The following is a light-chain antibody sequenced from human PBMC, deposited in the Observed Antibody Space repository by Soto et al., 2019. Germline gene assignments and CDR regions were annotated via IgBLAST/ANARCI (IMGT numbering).Light chain of an antibody. V-gene: IGKV3-20*01. Sequence: EIVLTHSPGTLSLSPGEIASLPCGSSQSVSNNYLAWYQQKPGQAPRLLIYGASNRATGIPDRFSGSGSGTDFTLTISRLEPEDFAVYYCKQYGSSGTFGQGTKVDSK. CDR3: KQYGSSGT. CDR1: QSVSNNY. J-gene: IGKJ1*01. CDR2: GAS.